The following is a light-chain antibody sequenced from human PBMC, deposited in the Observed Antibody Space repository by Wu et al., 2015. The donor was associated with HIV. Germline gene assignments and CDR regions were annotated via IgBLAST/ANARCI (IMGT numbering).Light chain of an antibody. CDR1: QSVTSNS. J-gene: IGKJ2*01. V-gene: IGKV3-20*01. Sequence: EIVLTQSPGTLSLSPGERATLSCRASQSVTSNSLAWYQQKPGQTPSLLIYGVYKRATGIPDKFSGSGSGTDFTLIISSLEPEDFAVYHCQQYGSSPGAFGQGTKLEIK. CDR3: QQYGSSPGA. CDR2: GVY.